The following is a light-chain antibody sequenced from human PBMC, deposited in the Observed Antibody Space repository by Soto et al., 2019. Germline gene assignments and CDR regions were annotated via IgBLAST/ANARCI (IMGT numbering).Light chain of an antibody. J-gene: IGKJ4*01. V-gene: IGKV3D-15*01. CDR2: GAS. Sequence: IVMTQSAATLSVYPGERATLSCRASESVRSNLAWYQQKPGQAPRVLIYGASTRATGIPARFSGSGSGTEFTLTISSLQSEDFAVYYCQHYNNLWGFGGGTKVEIK. CDR3: QHYNNLWG. CDR1: ESVRSN.